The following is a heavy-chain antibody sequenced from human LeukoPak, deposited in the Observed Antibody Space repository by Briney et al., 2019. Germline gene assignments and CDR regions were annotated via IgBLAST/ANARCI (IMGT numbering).Heavy chain of an antibody. D-gene: IGHD2-15*01. J-gene: IGHJ4*02. CDR3: AKSYSPSDY. CDR2: IAGDGSGT. V-gene: IGHV3-74*03. CDR1: GFTFSNYW. Sequence: GGSLRLSCAASGFTFSNYWMHWVRQAPGEGLVWVSRIAGDGSGTTYADSVKGRFAIYRDNTKNTLYLQMDSLRTEDTAVYYCAKSYSPSDYWGQGTLVTVSS.